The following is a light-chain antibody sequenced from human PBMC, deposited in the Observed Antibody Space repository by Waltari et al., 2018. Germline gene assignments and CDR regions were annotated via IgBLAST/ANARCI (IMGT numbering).Light chain of an antibody. CDR2: DVS. V-gene: IGLV2-23*02. CDR1: SSDVGYSDS. CDR3: CAFAVGDTYV. J-gene: IGLJ1*01. Sequence: QSALSQPASVSASFGQSIPIPCPGTSSDVGYSDSVSWYPHHPGKAPKFIIYDVSKRPSGVPNRFSGSKYGKRASLTISGLQPDDEAVYYCCAFAVGDTYVFGSGTNVTV.